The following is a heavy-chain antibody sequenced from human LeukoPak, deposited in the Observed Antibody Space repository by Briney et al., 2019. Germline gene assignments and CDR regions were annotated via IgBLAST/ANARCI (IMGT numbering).Heavy chain of an antibody. CDR3: ARDYYDPYGMDV. V-gene: IGHV3-21*01. CDR2: ISSSSSYI. J-gene: IGHJ6*02. CDR1: GFTFSSYS. D-gene: IGHD3-3*01. Sequence: GGSLRLSCAASGFTFSSYSMNWVRQAPGKGLEWVSSISSSSSYINYADSVKGRFTISRDNAKNSLYLQMNSLRAEDTAVYYCARDYYDPYGMDVWGQGTTVTVSS.